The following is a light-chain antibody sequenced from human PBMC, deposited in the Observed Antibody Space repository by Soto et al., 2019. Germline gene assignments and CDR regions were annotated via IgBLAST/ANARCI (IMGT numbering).Light chain of an antibody. J-gene: IGLJ1*01. Sequence: QSVLTQPASVSGSPGQSITISCTGTSSDIGHYDYVSWYQQHPGKAPKLMIYHATYRPSGVSNRYSGSKSGNSASLTTSGLQADDEADYYCCSLTTSHTYVFGSGTKVTVL. CDR1: SSDIGHYDY. CDR3: CSLTTSHTYV. CDR2: HAT. V-gene: IGLV2-14*03.